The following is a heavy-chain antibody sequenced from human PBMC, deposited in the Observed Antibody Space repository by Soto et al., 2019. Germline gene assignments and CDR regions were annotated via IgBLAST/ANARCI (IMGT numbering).Heavy chain of an antibody. CDR2: IYWDADQ. V-gene: IGHV2-5*02. CDR1: GFSLTTTRMG. J-gene: IGHJ4*02. D-gene: IGHD4-17*01. CDR3: AHAGDYDLLSFDH. Sequence: QITLKESGPPLVRPAQTLTLTCAFSGFSLTTTRMGVAWIRQPPWKALEWLALIYWDADQRYSPSPKDRLTISKDTSRSRVVLTISNMNPEDTGTYFCAHAGDYDLLSFDHWGPGTLVTVSS.